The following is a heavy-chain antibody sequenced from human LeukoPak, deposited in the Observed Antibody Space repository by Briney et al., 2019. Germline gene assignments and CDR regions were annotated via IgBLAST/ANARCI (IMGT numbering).Heavy chain of an antibody. J-gene: IGHJ4*02. D-gene: IGHD3/OR15-3a*01. CDR2: IWYDGSNK. V-gene: IGHV3-33*06. CDR3: AKSLVWWAFDY. Sequence: GGSLRLSCAASGFTFSSYGMHWVRQAPGKGLEWVAVIWYDGSNKYYADSVKGRFTISRDNSKNTLYLQMNSLRAEDTALYFCAKSLVWWAFDYWGQGALVSVSS. CDR1: GFTFSSYG.